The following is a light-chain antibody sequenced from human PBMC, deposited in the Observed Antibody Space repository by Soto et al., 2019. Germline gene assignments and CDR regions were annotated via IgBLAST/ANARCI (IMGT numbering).Light chain of an antibody. CDR3: QQYVRSPWT. V-gene: IGKV3-20*01. CDR1: QRVSSNY. CDR2: GAS. Sequence: EIVLTQSPGSLSLSPGERATLSCRASQRVSSNYLAWYQQKPGQAPRLLIYGASNRTSGIPDRFSGSGSGTDFTLTISRLEPEDFAVYYCQQYVRSPWTFGQGTKVDI. J-gene: IGKJ1*01.